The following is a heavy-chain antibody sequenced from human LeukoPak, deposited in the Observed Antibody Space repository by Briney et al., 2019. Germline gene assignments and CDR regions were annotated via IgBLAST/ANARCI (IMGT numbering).Heavy chain of an antibody. CDR3: ASDPIRDGYNEDFDY. V-gene: IGHV3-30*01. CDR2: ISYDGSNK. J-gene: IGHJ4*02. CDR1: GFPFSSYA. Sequence: PGRPLRLSCAASGFPFSSYAMHWVRQAPGKGLEGVAVISYDGSNKYYADSVKGRFTISRDNSKNTLYLQMNSLRAEDTAVYYCASDPIRDGYNEDFDYWGQGTLVTVSS. D-gene: IGHD5-24*01.